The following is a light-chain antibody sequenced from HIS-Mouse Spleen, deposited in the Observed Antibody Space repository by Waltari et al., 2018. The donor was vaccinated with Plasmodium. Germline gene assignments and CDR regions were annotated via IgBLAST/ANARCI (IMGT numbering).Light chain of an antibody. J-gene: IGKJ3*01. CDR2: GAS. CDR3: QQYNNWSFT. Sequence: EIVMTQSQATLSVYPGERATLSCRASQSVSSNLAWYQQKPGQAPRPLIYGASTRATGLTARFSGSGSGTAFTLTISSLQSEECAVYYCQQYNNWSFTVGPVTKVDIK. CDR1: QSVSSN. V-gene: IGKV3-15*01.